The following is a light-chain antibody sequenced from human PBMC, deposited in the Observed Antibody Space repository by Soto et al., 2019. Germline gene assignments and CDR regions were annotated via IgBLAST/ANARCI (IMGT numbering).Light chain of an antibody. V-gene: IGKV1-5*01. CDR1: QSISSW. J-gene: IGKJ2*03. CDR3: QQYNPYSPAHVG. Sequence: DIPMTQSPSTLSASVGDRVTITCRASQSISSWLAWYQQKPGKAPKLLISDASTLESGVPSRFSGSGSGTEFTLTISSLQPDDFATYYCQQYNPYSPAHVGFGQGTKLEIK. CDR2: DAS.